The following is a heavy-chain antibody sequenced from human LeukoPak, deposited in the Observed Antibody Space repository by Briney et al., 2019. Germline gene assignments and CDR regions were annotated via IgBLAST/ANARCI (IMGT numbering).Heavy chain of an antibody. Sequence: PSETLSLTCTVSGGFISSYYWSWIRQPPGKGLEWIGYIYYSGSTNYNPSLKSRVTLSADTSKNQFSLKLSSVTAADTAVYYCARDQGYCRGGRCHLGPYRMELWGQGTTVTVSS. CDR2: IYYSGST. CDR3: ARDQGYCRGGRCHLGPYRMEL. D-gene: IGHD2-15*01. J-gene: IGHJ6*02. V-gene: IGHV4-59*01. CDR1: GGFISSYY.